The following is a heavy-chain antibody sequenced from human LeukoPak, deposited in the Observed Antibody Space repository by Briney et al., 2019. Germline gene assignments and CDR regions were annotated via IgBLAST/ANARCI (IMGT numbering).Heavy chain of an antibody. CDR2: INPNSGGT. V-gene: IGHV1-2*02. CDR1: GYTFTGYY. Sequence: ASVKVSCKASGYTFTGYYIHWVRQAPGQGLGWMGWINPNSGGTNYAQKFQGRVTMTRDTSISTAYMELSRLRSDDTAVYYCARDRAGNHYYYYYYMDVWGKGTTVTVSS. CDR3: ARDRAGNHYYYYYYMDV. J-gene: IGHJ6*03.